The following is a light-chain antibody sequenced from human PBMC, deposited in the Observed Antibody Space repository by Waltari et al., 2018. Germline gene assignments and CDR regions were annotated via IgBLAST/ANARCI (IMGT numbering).Light chain of an antibody. Sequence: DIVMTQSPESLAVSLGEGATINCKSSQSLSYNSNNKNYLAWYQQKPGQPPNVLIYWASTRESGVPDRFSGSGSGTDFTLTISSLQAEDVAVYYCQQYYATPFTFGPGTKVEIK. CDR2: WAS. CDR3: QQYYATPFT. J-gene: IGKJ3*01. V-gene: IGKV4-1*01. CDR1: QSLSYNSNNKNY.